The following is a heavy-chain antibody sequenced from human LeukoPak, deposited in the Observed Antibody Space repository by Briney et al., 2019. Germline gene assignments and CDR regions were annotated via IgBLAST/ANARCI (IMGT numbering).Heavy chain of an antibody. D-gene: IGHD3-22*01. CDR1: GGSFSGYY. Sequence: PSETLSLTCAVYGGSFSGYYWGWIRQPPGKGLGWVGSIYHSGSTYYNPSLKIRVTISVDTSKNQFSLKLSSVTAADTAVYYCARGPRVYYDSSGYYWSGYYFDYWGQGTLVTVSS. CDR2: IYHSGST. J-gene: IGHJ4*02. CDR3: ARGPRVYYDSSGYYWSGYYFDY. V-gene: IGHV4-38-2*01.